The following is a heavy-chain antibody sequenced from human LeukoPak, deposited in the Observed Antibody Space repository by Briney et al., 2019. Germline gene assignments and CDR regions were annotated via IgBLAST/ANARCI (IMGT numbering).Heavy chain of an antibody. CDR3: AREKFGVSFDS. V-gene: IGHV1-69*05. Sequence: SVKVSCKASGGTFSTYGISWVRQAPGQGLEWMGGIIPIFGTANCAQKFQGRVTITTDESTSTAYMGLSSLRSEDTAVYYCAREKFGVSFDSWGQGTLVTVSS. CDR1: GGTFSTYG. D-gene: IGHD3-10*01. CDR2: IIPIFGTA. J-gene: IGHJ4*02.